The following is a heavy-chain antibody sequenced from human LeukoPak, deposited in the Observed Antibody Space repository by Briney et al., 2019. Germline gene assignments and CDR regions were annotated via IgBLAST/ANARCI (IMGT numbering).Heavy chain of an antibody. D-gene: IGHD3-3*01. CDR2: FDPEDGET. CDR1: GYTLTELS. J-gene: IGHJ4*02. V-gene: IGHV1-24*01. Sequence: GASVKVSCKVSGYTLTELSMHWVRQAPGKGLEWMGGFDPEDGETIYAQKFQGRVTMTEDTSTDTAYMHLTNLRPEDTAIYYCAAAPLNEFWWKFWGQGTLVTVSS. CDR3: AAAPLNEFWWKF.